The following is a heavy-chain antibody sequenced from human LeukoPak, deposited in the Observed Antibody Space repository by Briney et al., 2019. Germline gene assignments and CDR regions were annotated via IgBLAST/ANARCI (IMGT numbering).Heavy chain of an antibody. CDR2: LSGTGGTT. V-gene: IGHV3-23*01. J-gene: IGHJ4*02. CDR3: AKPGVGATAYYFDY. D-gene: IGHD1-26*01. CDR1: GFTFSSYA. Sequence: GGSLRLSCAVSGFTFSSYAMSWVHQAPGKGLEWVSGLSGTGGTTYSADSVKGRYTISRDNSKNTLYLQMNSLRAEDTAVYYCAKPGVGATAYYFDYWGQGTLVTVSS.